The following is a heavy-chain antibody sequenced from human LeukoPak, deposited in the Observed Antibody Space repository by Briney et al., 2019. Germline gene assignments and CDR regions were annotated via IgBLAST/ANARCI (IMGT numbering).Heavy chain of an antibody. CDR3: AKPREDYFDY. Sequence: GRSLRLSCAASGXTFSSYGVHWVRQAPGKGQEWVAVISYDGSNKYYADSVKGRFTISRDNSKNTLYLQMNSLRAEDTAVYYCAKPREDYFDYWGQGTLVTVSS. CDR2: ISYDGSNK. CDR1: GXTFSSYG. J-gene: IGHJ4*02. V-gene: IGHV3-30*18.